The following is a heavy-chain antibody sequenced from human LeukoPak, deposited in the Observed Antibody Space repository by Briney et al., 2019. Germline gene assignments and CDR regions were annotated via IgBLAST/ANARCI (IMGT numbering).Heavy chain of an antibody. Sequence: ASVKVSCKACVYTFTSYYIHWVRQAPGQGLEWMGIINPTGGSTIYAQRFQGRVTMTRDKSTSSVYMDLSTLTSEDTAVYYCARAEWSLGGHDAFDIRGQGTMVTVSS. J-gene: IGHJ3*02. CDR3: ARAEWSLGGHDAFDI. D-gene: IGHD3-16*01. CDR1: VYTFTSYY. CDR2: INPTGGST. V-gene: IGHV1-46*01.